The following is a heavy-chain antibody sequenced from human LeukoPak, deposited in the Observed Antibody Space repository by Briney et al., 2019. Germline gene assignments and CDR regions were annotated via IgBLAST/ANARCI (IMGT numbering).Heavy chain of an antibody. CDR2: ISGSGHDI. CDR1: GFTFSDSY. CDR3: VRRAADSFDWKLDW. D-gene: IGHD3-9*01. Sequence: KSGGSLRLSCAASGFTFSDSYMTWVRQAPGKGVEWVAYISGSGHDINYSESAKGRFTISRDNAKNSLYLQMNSLRVEDTALYYCVRRAADSFDWKLDWWGQGILVTVSS. V-gene: IGHV3-11*01. J-gene: IGHJ4*02.